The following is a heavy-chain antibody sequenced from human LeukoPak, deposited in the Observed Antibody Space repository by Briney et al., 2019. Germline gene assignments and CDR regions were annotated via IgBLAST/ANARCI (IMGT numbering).Heavy chain of an antibody. CDR1: GGSISSGGYY. Sequence: SQTLSLTCTVSGGSISSGGYYWSWIRQHPGTGLEWIGYIYYSGSTYYNPSLKSRVTISVDTSKNQFSLKLSSVTAADTAVYYCARDHSGGYDPREYGMDVWGQGTTVTVSS. CDR2: IYYSGST. CDR3: ARDHSGGYDPREYGMDV. V-gene: IGHV4-31*03. J-gene: IGHJ6*02. D-gene: IGHD5-12*01.